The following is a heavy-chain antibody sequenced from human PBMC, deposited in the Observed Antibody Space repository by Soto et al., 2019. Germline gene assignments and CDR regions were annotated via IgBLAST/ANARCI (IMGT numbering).Heavy chain of an antibody. D-gene: IGHD6-13*01. CDR1: GFTFSSYG. V-gene: IGHV3-30*18. J-gene: IGHJ3*02. CDR3: AKDYSSSWYSAFDI. Sequence: GGSLRLSCAASGFTFSSYGMHWVRQAPGKGLEWVAVISYDGSNKYYADSVKGRFTISRDNSKNTLYLQMNSLRAEDTAVYYCAKDYSSSWYSAFDIWGQGTMVTVSS. CDR2: ISYDGSNK.